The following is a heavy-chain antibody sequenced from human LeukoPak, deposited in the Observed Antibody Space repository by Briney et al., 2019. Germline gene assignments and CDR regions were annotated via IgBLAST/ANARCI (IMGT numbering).Heavy chain of an antibody. CDR3: AKLRGSSGYFHLGY. CDR2: FDPEYGET. J-gene: IGHJ4*02. V-gene: IGHV1-24*01. D-gene: IGHD3-22*01. Sequence: ASVKVSCKVSGYTLTELSMHWVRQAPGKGLEWMGGFDPEYGETIYAQKFQGRVTMTEDTSTDTAYMELSSLRSEDTAVYYCAKLRGSSGYFHLGYWGQGTLVTVSS. CDR1: GYTLTELS.